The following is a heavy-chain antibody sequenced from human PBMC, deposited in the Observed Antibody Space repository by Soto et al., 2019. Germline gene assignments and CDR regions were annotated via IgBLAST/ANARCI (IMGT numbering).Heavy chain of an antibody. D-gene: IGHD2-21*01. V-gene: IGHV4-30-4*01. Sequence: QVQLQESGPGLVKPSQTLSLTCTVSGGSISSGDYYWSWIRQPPGKGLEWIGYIYYSGSTYYNPALKSRVTISVDTPKNQLHLKLSSVTAADTAVYYCARVESWGGNDAFEIWGQGPMVAVSS. CDR1: GGSISSGDYY. CDR3: ARVESWGGNDAFEI. CDR2: IYYSGST. J-gene: IGHJ3*02.